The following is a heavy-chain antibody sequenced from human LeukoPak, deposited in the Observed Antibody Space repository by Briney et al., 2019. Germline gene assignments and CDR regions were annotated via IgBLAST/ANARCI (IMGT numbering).Heavy chain of an antibody. CDR2: FYYSGST. CDR1: GGSISRGGYS. Sequence: SQTLSLTCAVSGGSISRGGYSWSWIRQPPGKGLEWIGYFYYSGSTYYIPSLKSRVTISLDTSKNQLSLKLSSVTAADTAVYYCARDGPTPWGQGTLVTVSS. V-gene: IGHV4-30-4*07. D-gene: IGHD3/OR15-3a*01. J-gene: IGHJ5*02. CDR3: ARDGPTP.